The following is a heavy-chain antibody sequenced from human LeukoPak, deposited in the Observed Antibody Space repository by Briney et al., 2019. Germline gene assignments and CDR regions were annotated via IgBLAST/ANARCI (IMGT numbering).Heavy chain of an antibody. CDR2: ISSSSSYI. J-gene: IGHJ4*02. CDR1: GFTFSSYS. CDR3: ARDRGSSGWYDFDY. V-gene: IGHV3-21*01. D-gene: IGHD6-19*01. Sequence: GGSLRLSCAASGFTFSSYSMNWVRQAPGKGLEWVSSISSSSSYIYYADSVKGRFTISRDNAKNSLYLRMNSLRAEDTAVYYCARDRGSSGWYDFDYRGQGTLVTVSS.